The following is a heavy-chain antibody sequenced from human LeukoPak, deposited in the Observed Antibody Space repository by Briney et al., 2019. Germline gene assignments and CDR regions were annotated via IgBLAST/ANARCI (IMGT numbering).Heavy chain of an antibody. Sequence: SQTLSLTWTVAGGSVSSYYRSWIRQPPGKGLEWIGYIYYSGSTNYNPSLKSRVTISVDTSKNQFSLKVSSVTAPDTAVYYFARVCLTSRTDAFDIWGQGTMVTVSS. CDR2: IYYSGST. CDR1: GGSVSSYY. D-gene: IGHD2-2*01. V-gene: IGHV4-59*02. J-gene: IGHJ3*02. CDR3: ARVCLTSRTDAFDI.